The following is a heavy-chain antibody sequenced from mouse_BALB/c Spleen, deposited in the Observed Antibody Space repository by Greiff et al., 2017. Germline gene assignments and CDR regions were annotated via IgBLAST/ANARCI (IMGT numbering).Heavy chain of an antibody. CDR1: GYTFTSYW. D-gene: IGHD3-1*01. V-gene: IGHV1-5*01. Sequence: EVQLQESGTVLARPGASVKMSCKASGYTFTSYWMHWVKQRPGQGLEWIGAIYPGNSDTSYNQKFKGKAKLTAVTSTSTAYMELSSLTNEDSAVYYCTRVASGYVLYYAMDYWGQGTSVTVSS. J-gene: IGHJ4*01. CDR3: TRVASGYVLYYAMDY. CDR2: IYPGNSDT.